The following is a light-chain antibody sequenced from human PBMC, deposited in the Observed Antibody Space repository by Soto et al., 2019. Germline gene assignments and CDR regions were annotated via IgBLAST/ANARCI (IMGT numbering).Light chain of an antibody. CDR1: QTIRSY. Sequence: EIVMTQSPATLSVSPGDRATLSCRASQTIRSYLAWYQQRPDHAPRLLIDGASTKATGVPTSFSGSGCRTEFTITISRQHAGDFACYYQQYDNYWYTFGEGTKLEIK. CDR2: GAS. V-gene: IGKV3-15*01. J-gene: IGKJ2*01. CDR3: QYDNYWYT.